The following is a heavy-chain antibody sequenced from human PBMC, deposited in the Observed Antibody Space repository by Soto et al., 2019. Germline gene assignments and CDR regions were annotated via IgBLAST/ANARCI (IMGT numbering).Heavy chain of an antibody. J-gene: IGHJ4*02. CDR3: ARSQTTVTSYDY. D-gene: IGHD4-17*01. V-gene: IGHV4-34*01. Sequence: SETLSLTCAVYGWSFSGYDWSWIRQPPGKGLEWIGEINHSGSTNYNPSLKSRVTISVDRSKNQFSLKLSSVTAADTAVYYCARSQTTVTSYDYWGQGTLVTVSS. CDR1: GWSFSGYD. CDR2: INHSGST.